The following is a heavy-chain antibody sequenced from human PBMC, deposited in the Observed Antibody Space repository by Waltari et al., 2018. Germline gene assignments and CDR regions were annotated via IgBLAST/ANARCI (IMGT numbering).Heavy chain of an antibody. V-gene: IGHV4-39*07. CDR1: GGSISSSSYS. Sequence: QLQLQESGPGLVKPSETLSLTCTVSGGSISSSSYSWGWIRQPPGKGLEWIGSIYYSGSTYYNPALKSRVTISVDTSKNQFSLKLSSVTAADTAVYYCARGVITFGGVIGFDYWGQGTLVTVSS. CDR2: IYYSGST. J-gene: IGHJ4*02. CDR3: ARGVITFGGVIGFDY. D-gene: IGHD3-16*02.